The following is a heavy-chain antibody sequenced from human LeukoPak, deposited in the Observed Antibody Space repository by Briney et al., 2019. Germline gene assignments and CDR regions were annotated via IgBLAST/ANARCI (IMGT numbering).Heavy chain of an antibody. CDR3: ARRLRGVGYSYGLDY. V-gene: IGHV5-51*01. J-gene: IGHJ4*02. D-gene: IGHD5-18*01. CDR1: GYSFTSYW. Sequence: HGESLKISCKGSGYSFTSYWIGWVRQMPGKGLEWMGIIYPGDSDTRYSPSFQGQVTISADESISTAYLQWSSLKASDTAMYYCARRLRGVGYSYGLDYWGQGTLVTVSS. CDR2: IYPGDSDT.